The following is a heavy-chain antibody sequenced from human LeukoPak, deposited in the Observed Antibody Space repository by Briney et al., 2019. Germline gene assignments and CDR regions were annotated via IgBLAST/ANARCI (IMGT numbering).Heavy chain of an antibody. CDR1: GYTFTSYG. J-gene: IGHJ3*02. V-gene: IGHV1-18*03. CDR3: AREVEANWGFGAFDI. Sequence: ASVKVSCKASGYTFTSYGISWVRQAPGQGLEWMGWISAYNGNTNYAQKLQGRVTMTTDTSTSTAYMELKSLRSDDMAVYYCAREVEANWGFGAFDIWGQGTMVTVSS. CDR2: ISAYNGNT. D-gene: IGHD7-27*01.